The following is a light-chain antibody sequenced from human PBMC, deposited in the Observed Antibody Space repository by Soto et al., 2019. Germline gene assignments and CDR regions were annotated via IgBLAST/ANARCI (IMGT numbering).Light chain of an antibody. CDR3: HHYGSSPLT. CDR1: QYITIY. J-gene: IGKJ5*01. V-gene: IGKV3-11*01. CDR2: DAS. Sequence: IVLTQSPATLSLSPWERATLSCRASQYITIYLAWYQQKPGQAPRLLIYDASNRATGIPARFSGSGSGTDFTLTISRLEPEDFAVYYCHHYGSSPLTFGQGTRLEIK.